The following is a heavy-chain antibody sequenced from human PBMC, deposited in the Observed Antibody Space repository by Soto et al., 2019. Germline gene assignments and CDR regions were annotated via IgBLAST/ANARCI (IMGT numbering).Heavy chain of an antibody. V-gene: IGHV3-23*01. CDR2: ISGSGGST. J-gene: IGHJ4*02. CDR3: ARGEGLMVRGVIVDY. D-gene: IGHD3-10*01. Sequence: EVQLLESGGGLVQPGGSLRLSCAASGFTFSSYAMSWVGQAPGKGLEWVSAISGSGGSTYYADSVKGRFTISRDNSKKTLYLQMNSLRAEDTAVYYCARGEGLMVRGVIVDYWGQGTLVTVSS. CDR1: GFTFSSYA.